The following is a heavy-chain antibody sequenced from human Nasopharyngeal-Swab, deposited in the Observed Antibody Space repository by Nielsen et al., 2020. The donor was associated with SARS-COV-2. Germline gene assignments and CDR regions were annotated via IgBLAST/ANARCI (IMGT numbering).Heavy chain of an antibody. CDR2: IIPILGTA. CDR3: ARGPSRVGIMFAAYYFDY. Sequence: SVKVSCKASGGTFSSYAISWVRQAPGQGLEWMGGIIPILGTANYTQKFQGRVTITADESTSTAYMELSSLRSEDTAVYYCARGPSRVGIMFAAYYFDYWGQGTLVTVSS. D-gene: IGHD3-16*01. V-gene: IGHV1-69*13. CDR1: GGTFSSYA. J-gene: IGHJ4*02.